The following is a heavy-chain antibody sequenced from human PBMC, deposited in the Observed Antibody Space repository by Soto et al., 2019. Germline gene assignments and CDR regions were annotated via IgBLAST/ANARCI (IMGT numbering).Heavy chain of an antibody. J-gene: IGHJ6*02. CDR2: IYPGDSDT. CDR3: ARHSYSSGWYVYYGMDV. Sequence: PGESLKISCKGSGYSFTSYWIGWVRQMPGKGLEWMGIIYPGDSDTRHSPSFQGQVTISADKSISTAYLQWSSLKASDTAMYYCARHSYSSGWYVYYGMDVWGQGTTVTVSS. V-gene: IGHV5-51*01. D-gene: IGHD6-19*01. CDR1: GYSFTSYW.